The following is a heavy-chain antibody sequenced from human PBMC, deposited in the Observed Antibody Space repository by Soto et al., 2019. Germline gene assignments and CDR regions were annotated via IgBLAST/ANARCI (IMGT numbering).Heavy chain of an antibody. Sequence: PSETLSLTCAVYGGSFSGYYWTWIRQPPGTGLEWIGEINHSGSTNYNPSLKSRVTISVDTSKNQFSLKLTSVTAADTATYYCARIRSSGWYAFYFDYWGQGTLVTVSS. CDR1: GGSFSGYY. V-gene: IGHV4-34*01. CDR3: ARIRSSGWYAFYFDY. D-gene: IGHD6-19*01. CDR2: INHSGST. J-gene: IGHJ4*02.